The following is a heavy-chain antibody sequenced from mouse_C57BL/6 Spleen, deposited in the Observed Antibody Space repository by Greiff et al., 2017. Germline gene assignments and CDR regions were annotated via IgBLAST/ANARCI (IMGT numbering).Heavy chain of an antibody. CDR1: GFTFSSYA. V-gene: IGHV5-9-1*02. J-gene: IGHJ4*01. CDR3: TRGPLLNAMDY. Sequence: EVQVVESGEGLVKPGGSLKLSCAASGFTFSSYAMSWVRQTPEKRLEWVAYISSGGDYIYYADTVKGRFTISRDNARNTLYLQMSSLKSEDTAMYYCTRGPLLNAMDYWGQGTSVTVSS. D-gene: IGHD2-1*01. CDR2: ISSGGDYI.